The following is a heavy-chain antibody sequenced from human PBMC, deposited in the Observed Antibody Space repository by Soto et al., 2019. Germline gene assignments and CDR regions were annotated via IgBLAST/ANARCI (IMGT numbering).Heavy chain of an antibody. CDR3: ARWPARDYQDY. Sequence: QVQLQQWGAGLLKPSETLSLTCAVYGGSFSGYYWSWIRQPPGKGLEWIGEINHSGSTNYNPSLKSRVTISVDTSKNQFSLKLSSVTATDTAVYYCARWPARDYQDYWGQGTLVTVSS. D-gene: IGHD4-17*01. CDR1: GGSFSGYY. J-gene: IGHJ4*02. CDR2: INHSGST. V-gene: IGHV4-34*01.